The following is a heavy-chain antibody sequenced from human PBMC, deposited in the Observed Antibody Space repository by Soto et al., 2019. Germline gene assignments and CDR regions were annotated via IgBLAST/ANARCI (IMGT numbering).Heavy chain of an antibody. CDR3: ARSRSGPPPDAFDI. D-gene: IGHD6-19*01. Sequence: ASVKVSCKASGYTFTSYGISWVRQAPGQGLEWMGWISAYNGNTNYAQKLQGRVTMTTDTSTSTAYMELRSLRSDDTAVYYCARSRSGPPPDAFDIWGQGTMVTVSS. V-gene: IGHV1-18*01. CDR2: ISAYNGNT. J-gene: IGHJ3*02. CDR1: GYTFTSYG.